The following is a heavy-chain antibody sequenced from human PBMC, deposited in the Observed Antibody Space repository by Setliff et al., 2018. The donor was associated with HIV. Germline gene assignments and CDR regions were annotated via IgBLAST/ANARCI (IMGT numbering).Heavy chain of an antibody. CDR2: INSDGSST. Sequence: SCKVSGYTLTELSMHWVRQAQGKGLVWVSRINSDGSSTSYADSVKGRFTISRDNAKNTLYLQMNSLRAEDTAVYYCARGSLYGYGDYVEYFQHWGQGTLVTVSS. D-gene: IGHD4-17*01. J-gene: IGHJ1*01. V-gene: IGHV3-74*01. CDR3: ARGSLYGYGDYVEYFQH. CDR1: GYTLTELS.